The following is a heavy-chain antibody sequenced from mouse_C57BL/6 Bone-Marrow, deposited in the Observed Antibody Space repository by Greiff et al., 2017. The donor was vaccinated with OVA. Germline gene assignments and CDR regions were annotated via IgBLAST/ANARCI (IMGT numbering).Heavy chain of an antibody. CDR1: GYTFTSYW. J-gene: IGHJ4*01. CDR2: IHPSDSDT. V-gene: IGHV1-74*01. D-gene: IGHD2-2*01. CDR3: AIYYGYDDAMDY. Sequence: QVQLQQPGAELVKPGASVKMSCKASGYTFTSYWMHWVKQRPGQGLEWIGRIHPSDSDTNYNQKFKGKATLTVDKSSSTAYMQLSSLTSEDAAVYYCAIYYGYDDAMDYWGQGTSVTVSS.